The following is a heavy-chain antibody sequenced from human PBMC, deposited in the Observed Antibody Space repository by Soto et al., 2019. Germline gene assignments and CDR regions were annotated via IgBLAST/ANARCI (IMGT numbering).Heavy chain of an antibody. CDR1: GDSVSSNSAA. Sequence: PSQTLSLTCDSSGDSVSSNSAACNWIRQSPSRGLEWLGRTYYRSKWYNDYAVSVKSRITINPDTSKNQFSLQLNSVTPADTAVYYCALRGVIILGGNWFDPWGQGTPVTVSS. V-gene: IGHV6-1*01. J-gene: IGHJ5*02. D-gene: IGHD3-10*01. CDR3: ALRGVIILGGNWFDP. CDR2: TYYRSKWYN.